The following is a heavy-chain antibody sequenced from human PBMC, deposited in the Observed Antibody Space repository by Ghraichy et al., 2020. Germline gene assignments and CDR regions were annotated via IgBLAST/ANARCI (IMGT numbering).Heavy chain of an antibody. Sequence: GGSLRLSCTMSRVTFKNYGFNWVRQAPGKGLEWVGVIWYDGSNQYYADSVKGRFTISRDNSKNTLYLQMNRLRAEDTATYYCVRDKNKFGVYRFGDWGQGAQVIVSS. J-gene: IGHJ4*02. V-gene: IGHV3-33*01. CDR1: RVTFKNYG. D-gene: IGHD5/OR15-5a*01. CDR3: VRDKNKFGVYRFGD. CDR2: IWYDGSNQ.